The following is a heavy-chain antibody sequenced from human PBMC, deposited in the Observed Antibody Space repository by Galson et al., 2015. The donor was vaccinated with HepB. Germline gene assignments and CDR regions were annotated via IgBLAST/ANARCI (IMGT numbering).Heavy chain of an antibody. J-gene: IGHJ4*02. D-gene: IGHD6-13*01. CDR3: ASSLTQRPIAPLDY. Sequence: SLRLSCAASGFTFSSYGMHWVRQAPGKGLEWVAVIRYDGSNKYYADSVKGRFTISRDNSKNTLYLQMNSLRAEDTAVYYCASSLTQRPIAPLDYWGQGTLVTVSS. V-gene: IGHV3-33*01. CDR2: IRYDGSNK. CDR1: GFTFSSYG.